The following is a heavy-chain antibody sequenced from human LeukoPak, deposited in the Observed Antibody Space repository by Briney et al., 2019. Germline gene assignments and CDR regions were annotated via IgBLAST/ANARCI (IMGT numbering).Heavy chain of an antibody. CDR1: GFTFSDFW. D-gene: IGHD2-21*02. V-gene: IGHV3-7*01. CDR2: IKQDGSEK. Sequence: GGSLRLSCAAAGFTFSDFWMSWVRQAPGKGLEWVAIIKQDGSEKYYVDSVKGRFTISRDNAKNSLYLQMNSLRAEDTAVYYCGRDRRGSYCGGDCYTFDYWGQGTLVTVSS. CDR3: GRDRRGSYCGGDCYTFDY. J-gene: IGHJ4*02.